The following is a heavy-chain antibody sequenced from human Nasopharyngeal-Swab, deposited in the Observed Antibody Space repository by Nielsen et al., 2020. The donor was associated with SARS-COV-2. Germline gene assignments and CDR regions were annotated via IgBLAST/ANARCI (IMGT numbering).Heavy chain of an antibody. D-gene: IGHD2-15*01. CDR1: GGFFSSYA. V-gene: IGHV1-69*06. Sequence: SVKVSCKASGGFFSSYAISWVRQPPGQGVEWMGGIIPIFGTANYAQKFQGRVTIISDKSTSTSYMELSSLISEETAVYYCARGGSTSCYRGYCSGGSAPGFDYWGQGTLVTVSS. CDR2: IIPIFGTA. J-gene: IGHJ4*02. CDR3: ARGGSTSCYRGYCSGGSAPGFDY.